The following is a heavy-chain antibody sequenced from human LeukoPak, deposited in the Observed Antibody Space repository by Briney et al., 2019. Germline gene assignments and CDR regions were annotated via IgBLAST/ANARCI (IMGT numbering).Heavy chain of an antibody. D-gene: IGHD3-3*01. J-gene: IGHJ5*02. CDR3: ARDERFLEWLLADLPIWDNWFDP. Sequence: SQTLSLTCAISGDSVSSNSAAWNWIRQSPSRGLERLGRTYYRSKWYNDYAVSVKSRITINPDTSKNQFSLQLNSVTPEDTAVYYCARDERFLEWLLADLPIWDNWFDPWGQGTLVTVSS. V-gene: IGHV6-1*01. CDR1: GDSVSSNSAA. CDR2: TYYRSKWYN.